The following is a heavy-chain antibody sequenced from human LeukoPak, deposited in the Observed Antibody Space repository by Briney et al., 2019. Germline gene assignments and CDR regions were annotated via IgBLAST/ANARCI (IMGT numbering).Heavy chain of an antibody. D-gene: IGHD3-3*01. CDR2: IRSKAYGGTP. Sequence: GGSLRLSCSASGFTSGDYAVSWVRQAPGKGLEWVGFIRSKAYGGTPEYAASVKGRSTISREEYISIAYLEMNSLKAEDTAVYYCTQSTYDFWSGYIDYWGQGTLVTVSS. J-gene: IGHJ4*02. V-gene: IGHV3-49*04. CDR3: TQSTYDFWSGYIDY. CDR1: GFTSGDYA.